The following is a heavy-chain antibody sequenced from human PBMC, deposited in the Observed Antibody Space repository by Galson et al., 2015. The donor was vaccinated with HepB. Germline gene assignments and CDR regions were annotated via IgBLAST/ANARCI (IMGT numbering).Heavy chain of an antibody. CDR3: ASYVWGSARYPLDDW. CDR1: GFTFSRHW. D-gene: IGHD3-16*01. J-gene: IGHJ4*02. V-gene: IGHV3-74*01. Sequence: PLRLSGADSGFTFSRHWMYWVGQVQGEGLEWVWCIYSEGTRRRSAESVKGRFTISRDNTKNTLYLQMNSLRVEDTAVYYCASYVWGSARYPLDDWWGQWTLVTVSS. CDR2: IYSEGTRR.